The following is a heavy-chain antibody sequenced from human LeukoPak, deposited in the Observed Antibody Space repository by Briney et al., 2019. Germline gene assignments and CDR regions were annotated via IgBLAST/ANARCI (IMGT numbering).Heavy chain of an antibody. D-gene: IGHD4-17*01. CDR2: INPNSGGT. Sequence: GASVKVSYKASGYTFTGYYMHWVRQAPGQGLEWMGWINPNSGGTNYAQKFQGRVTMTRDTSISTAYMELSRLRSDDTAVYYCARDPNLRYDWFDPWGQGTLVTVSS. J-gene: IGHJ5*02. CDR3: ARDPNLRYDWFDP. V-gene: IGHV1-2*02. CDR1: GYTFTGYY.